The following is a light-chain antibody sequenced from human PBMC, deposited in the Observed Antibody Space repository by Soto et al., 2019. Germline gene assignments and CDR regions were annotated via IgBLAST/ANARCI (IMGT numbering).Light chain of an antibody. CDR2: GAS. V-gene: IGKV3D-20*02. CDR3: QQRSYLFT. CDR1: QSVSSSY. J-gene: IGKJ4*01. Sequence: EIVLTQSPGTLSLSPGERATLXXRASQSVSSSYLAWYQQKPGQAPXVLIYGASSRATGIPDRFSGSGSGTDFTLTISRLEPADFAVYYCQQRSYLFTFGGGTKVEIK.